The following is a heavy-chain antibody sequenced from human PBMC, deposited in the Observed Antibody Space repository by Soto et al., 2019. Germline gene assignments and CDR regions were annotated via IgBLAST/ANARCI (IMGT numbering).Heavy chain of an antibody. Sequence: RLSCAASGFTFSGYGMHCVRQAPGKGLEWVAVIWYDGSNKYYADSVKGRFTISRDNSKNTLYLQMNSLRAEDTAVYYCARTLYYDFWSGYCYWGQGTLVTVSS. CDR2: IWYDGSNK. J-gene: IGHJ4*02. CDR1: GFTFSGYG. CDR3: ARTLYYDFWSGYCY. D-gene: IGHD3-3*01. V-gene: IGHV3-33*01.